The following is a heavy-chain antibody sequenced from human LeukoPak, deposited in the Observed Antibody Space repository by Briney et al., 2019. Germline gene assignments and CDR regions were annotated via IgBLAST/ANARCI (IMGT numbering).Heavy chain of an antibody. J-gene: IGHJ4*02. Sequence: PSETLSLTCTVSGGSISSSSYYWGWIRQPPGKGLEWIGSIYYSGSTYYNPSLKSRVTISVDTSKNQFSLKLSSVTAADTAVYYCARQTGIQYFDYWGQGTLVTVSS. CDR2: IYYSGST. CDR3: ARQTGIQYFDY. V-gene: IGHV4-39*01. CDR1: GGSISSSSYY. D-gene: IGHD6-13*01.